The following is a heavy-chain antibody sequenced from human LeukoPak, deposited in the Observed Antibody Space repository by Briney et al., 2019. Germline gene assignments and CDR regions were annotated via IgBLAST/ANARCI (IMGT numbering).Heavy chain of an antibody. CDR1: GGSFSGYY. Sequence: PSETLSLTCAVYGGSFSGYYWSWIRQPPGKGLEWIGEINHSGSTNYNPSLKSRVTISVDTSKNQFSLKLSSVTAADTAVYYCARSDLEGSYYSRLDAFDIWGQGTMVTVSS. J-gene: IGHJ3*02. CDR3: ARSDLEGSYYSRLDAFDI. CDR2: INHSGST. D-gene: IGHD1-26*01. V-gene: IGHV4-34*01.